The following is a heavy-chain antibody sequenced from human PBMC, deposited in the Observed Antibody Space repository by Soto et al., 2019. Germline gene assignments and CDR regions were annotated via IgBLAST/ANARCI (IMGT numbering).Heavy chain of an antibody. CDR1: GFTFSSYA. V-gene: IGHV3-30-3*01. Sequence: QVHLVESGGGVVQPGRSLRLSCAASGFTFSSYAMHWVRQAPGKGLEWVAVISYDGSNKYYADSVKGRFTISRDNSKNTLYLQMNSLRAEDTAVYYCARDKGRTSHAYYFDYWGQGTLVTVSS. D-gene: IGHD3-10*01. J-gene: IGHJ4*02. CDR2: ISYDGSNK. CDR3: ARDKGRTSHAYYFDY.